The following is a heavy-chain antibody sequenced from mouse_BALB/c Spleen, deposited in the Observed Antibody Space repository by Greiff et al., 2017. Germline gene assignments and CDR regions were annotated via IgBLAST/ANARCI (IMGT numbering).Heavy chain of an antibody. D-gene: IGHD1-2*01. J-gene: IGHJ4*01. CDR1: GFSLTSYG. V-gene: IGHV2-9*02. CDR2: IWAGGST. CDR3: ASYSLLVGYAMDY. Sequence: QVQLQQSGPGLVAPSQSLSITCTVSGFSLTSYGVHWVRQPPGKGLEWLGVIWAGGSTNYNSALMSRLSISKDNSKSQVFLKMNSLQTDDTAMYYCASYSLLVGYAMDYWGQGTSVTVSS.